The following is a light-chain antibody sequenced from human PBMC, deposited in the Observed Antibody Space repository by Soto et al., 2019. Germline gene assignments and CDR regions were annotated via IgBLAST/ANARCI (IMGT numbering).Light chain of an antibody. V-gene: IGLV7-43*01. J-gene: IGLJ2*01. CDR1: TVAVISGYY. CDR2: STN. Sequence: QTVVTQEPSLTVSPGVTVTLTCASSTVAVISGYYPNWFQQKPGQAPRALIYSTNKKHSWTPARFSGSLLGGKAALTLSGVQPEDEAEYYCLLYYGGAVVFGGGTKLTVL. CDR3: LLYYGGAVV.